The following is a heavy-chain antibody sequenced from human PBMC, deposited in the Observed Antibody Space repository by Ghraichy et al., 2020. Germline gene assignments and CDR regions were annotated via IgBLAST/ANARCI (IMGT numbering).Heavy chain of an antibody. CDR3: ARAALSYGSGSYSLFDY. J-gene: IGHJ4*02. D-gene: IGHD3-10*01. CDR2: IYHSGST. Sequence: SETLSLTCAVSGGSISSGGYSWSWIRQPPGKGLEWIGYIYHSGSTYYNPSLKSRVTISVDRSKNQFSLKLSSVTAADTAVYYCARAALSYGSGSYSLFDYWGQGTLVTVSS. CDR1: GGSISSGGYS. V-gene: IGHV4-30-2*01.